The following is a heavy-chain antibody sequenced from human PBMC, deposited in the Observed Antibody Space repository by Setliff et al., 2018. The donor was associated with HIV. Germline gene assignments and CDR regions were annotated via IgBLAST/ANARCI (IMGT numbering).Heavy chain of an antibody. CDR3: ARGQLDLRAPMFYYMDV. CDR1: GGSLSNHK. V-gene: IGHV4-34*01. J-gene: IGHJ6*03. D-gene: IGHD3-10*02. CDR2: ISYSGTT. Sequence: SQTLSLTCGVYGGSLSNHKWTWVRQAPGKGLEWIGDISYSGTTKYNPSLRSRLRVSLDTSRNQFSLRMTSVTAADAAVYYCARGQLDLRAPMFYYMDVWGKGPSVTVSS.